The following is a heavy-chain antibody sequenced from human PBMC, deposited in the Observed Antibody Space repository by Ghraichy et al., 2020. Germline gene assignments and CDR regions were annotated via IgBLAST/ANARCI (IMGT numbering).Heavy chain of an antibody. J-gene: IGHJ3*02. CDR2: INSDGSST. D-gene: IGHD3-16*01. CDR3: ARATLIARDAFDI. CDR1: GFTFSSYW. V-gene: IGHV3-74*01. Sequence: GGSLRLSCAASGFTFSSYWMHWVRQAPGKGLVWVSRINSDGSSTSYADSVKGRFTISRDNAKNTLYLQMNSLRAEDTAVYYCARATLIARDAFDIWGQGTMVTVSS.